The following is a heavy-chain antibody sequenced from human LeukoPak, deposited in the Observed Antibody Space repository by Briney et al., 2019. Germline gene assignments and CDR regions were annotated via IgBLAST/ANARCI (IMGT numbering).Heavy chain of an antibody. D-gene: IGHD2-2*01. CDR3: ARDRRVESPDLFSDDYYYMDV. J-gene: IGHJ6*03. Sequence: ASVKVSCKASGYTFTGYYMHWVRQAPGQGLEWMGRINPNSGGTNYAQKFQGRVTMTRDTSISTAYMELSRLRSDDTAVYYCARDRRVESPDLFSDDYYYMDVWGKGTTVTVSS. CDR1: GYTFTGYY. V-gene: IGHV1-2*06. CDR2: INPNSGGT.